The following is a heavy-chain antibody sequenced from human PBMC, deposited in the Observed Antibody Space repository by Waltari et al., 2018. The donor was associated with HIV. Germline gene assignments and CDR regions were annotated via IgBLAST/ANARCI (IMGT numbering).Heavy chain of an antibody. J-gene: IGHJ4*02. D-gene: IGHD6-13*01. V-gene: IGHV1-69*06. Sequence: QVQLVQSGAEVKKPGSSVKVSCKASGGTFSSCDLRWVRQAPGQGLEWMGGIIPIFGTANYAQKFQGRVTITADKSTSTAYMELSSLRSEDTAVYYCARQGVGAAAAGLDYWGQGTLVTVSS. CDR1: GGTFSSCD. CDR2: IIPIFGTA. CDR3: ARQGVGAAAAGLDY.